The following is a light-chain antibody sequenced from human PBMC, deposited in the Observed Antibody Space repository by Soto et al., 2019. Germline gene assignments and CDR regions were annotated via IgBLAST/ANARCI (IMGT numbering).Light chain of an antibody. J-gene: IGLJ1*01. Sequence: QSVLTQPPSVSGAPGQRVTISCTGSSSNIGAGYDVHWYQQLPGTAPKLLIYGNSNRPSGVPDRFSGSNSGTSASLAITGLQAEDEADYYCPSYDSSLSGYVFGTGTKLTVL. CDR1: SSNIGAGYD. CDR3: PSYDSSLSGYV. V-gene: IGLV1-40*01. CDR2: GNS.